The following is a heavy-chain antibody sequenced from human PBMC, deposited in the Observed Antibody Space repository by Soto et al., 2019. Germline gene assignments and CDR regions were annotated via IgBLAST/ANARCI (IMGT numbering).Heavy chain of an antibody. CDR2: IHGGGNSA. V-gene: IGHV3-23*01. J-gene: IGHJ4*02. CDR3: AKVSSSWYAGFFDL. Sequence: GGSLRLSCAASGFTFSGYAMSWVRQAPGKGLEWVSVIHGGGNSAYYADSVKGRFTISRDNSKNTLYLQMNSLRAEDTAVYYCAKVSSSWYAGFFDLWGQGTLVTVSS. CDR1: GFTFSGYA. D-gene: IGHD6-13*01.